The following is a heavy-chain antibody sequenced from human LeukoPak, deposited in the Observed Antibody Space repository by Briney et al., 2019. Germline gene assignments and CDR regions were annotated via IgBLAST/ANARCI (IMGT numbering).Heavy chain of an antibody. J-gene: IGHJ4*02. V-gene: IGHV1-8*01. D-gene: IGHD2-15*01. Sequence: ASVKVSCKASGYTFTSYDINWVRQATGQGLEWMGWMNPNSGNTGYAQKFQGRVTMTTDTSTSTAYMELRSLRSDDTAVYYCAREGPQEDFDYWGQGTLVTVSS. CDR3: AREGPQEDFDY. CDR2: MNPNSGNT. CDR1: GYTFTSYD.